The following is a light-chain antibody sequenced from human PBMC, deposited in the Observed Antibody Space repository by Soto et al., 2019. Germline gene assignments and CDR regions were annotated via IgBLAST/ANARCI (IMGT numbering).Light chain of an antibody. CDR1: QSVSSNF. CDR2: GAS. V-gene: IGKV3-20*01. Sequence: EIVLTQSPGTLSLSPGERATLSCKASQSVSSNFLAWYQRQPGQAPRLLIYGASYRATGIPYRFSGSGSGTDFTLTIARLEPEDFAVYYCQQYATSPPTFGQGTKVEI. J-gene: IGKJ1*01. CDR3: QQYATSPPT.